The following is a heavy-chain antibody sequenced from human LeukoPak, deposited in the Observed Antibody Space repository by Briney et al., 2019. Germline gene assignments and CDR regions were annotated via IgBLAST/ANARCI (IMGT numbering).Heavy chain of an antibody. V-gene: IGHV3-21*01. Sequence: GGSLRLSCAASGFTFSSSAMNWVRQAPGKGLEWVSSINNVGSHIYYADSVRGRFTISRDNAKNSLYLQMNSLRAEDTAVYYCARDRSVWFDPWGQGTLVTVSS. CDR3: ARDRSVWFDP. J-gene: IGHJ5*02. CDR1: GFTFSSSA. CDR2: INNVGSHI.